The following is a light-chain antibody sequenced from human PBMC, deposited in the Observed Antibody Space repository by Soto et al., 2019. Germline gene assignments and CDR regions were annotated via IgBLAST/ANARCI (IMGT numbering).Light chain of an antibody. V-gene: IGLV8-61*01. J-gene: IGLJ2*01. CDR2: NTN. CDR1: SGSVATSYY. CDR3: LLNMGGALVV. Sequence: QTVVTQEPSFSVSPGGTVTLTCGLSSGSVATSYYPGWYQQTPGQAPRTLIYNTNIRSSGVPGRFSGSILGNKAALTITGAQADDAYDYYCLLNMGGALVVFGGGTKLTVL.